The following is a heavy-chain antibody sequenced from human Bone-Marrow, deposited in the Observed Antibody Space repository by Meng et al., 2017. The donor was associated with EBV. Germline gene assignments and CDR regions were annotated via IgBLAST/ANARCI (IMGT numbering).Heavy chain of an antibody. J-gene: IGHJ4*02. CDR1: GSTFSTYS. CDR3: ARDRSYYDSSGYYYISWFDY. V-gene: IGHV3-21*01. CDR2: ISSDSSYI. Sequence: EVQLVESGGGLVKPGGSLRLSCAASGSTFSTYSMNWVRQAPGKGLEWVSSISSDSSYIHYADSVKDRFTISRDNAKNSLYLQTNSLRAEDTAVYYCARDRSYYDSSGYYYISWFDYWGQGTLVTVSS. D-gene: IGHD3-22*01.